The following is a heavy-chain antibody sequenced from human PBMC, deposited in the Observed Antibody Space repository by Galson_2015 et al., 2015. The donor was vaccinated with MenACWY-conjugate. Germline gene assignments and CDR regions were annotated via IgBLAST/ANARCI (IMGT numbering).Heavy chain of an antibody. J-gene: IGHJ4*02. CDR1: GFIFNNYW. D-gene: IGHD2-2*01. Sequence: SLRLPCAASGFIFNNYWMSWVRQVPGKGPEWVANIKQDGSEKYYVDSVRGRFTISRDNAKNSLYLQMNSLRAEDTAVYYCARDLGSYCSRNDCYSPYWGQGTLVTVSS. V-gene: IGHV3-7*03. CDR2: IKQDGSEK. CDR3: ARDLGSYCSRNDCYSPY.